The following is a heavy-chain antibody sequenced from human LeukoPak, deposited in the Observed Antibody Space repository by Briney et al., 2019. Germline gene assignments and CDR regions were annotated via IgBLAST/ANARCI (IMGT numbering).Heavy chain of an antibody. V-gene: IGHV5-10-1*01. D-gene: IGHD2-2*01. CDR3: ARGGAVERYCSSTSCYWVDAFDI. CDR2: IDPSDSYT. J-gene: IGHJ3*02. Sequence: GESLRISCKGSGYSFSSYWISWVRQMPGKGLEWMGRIDPSDSYTNYSPSFQGHVTISADKSNSTAYLQWSSLKASDTAMYYCARGGAVERYCSSTSCYWVDAFDIWGQGTMVTVSS. CDR1: GYSFSSYW.